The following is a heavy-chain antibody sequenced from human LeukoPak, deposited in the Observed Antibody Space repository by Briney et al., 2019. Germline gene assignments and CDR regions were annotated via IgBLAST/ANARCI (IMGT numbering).Heavy chain of an antibody. CDR1: GFTLSSYA. Sequence: GGSLRLSCAASGFTLSSYAMSWVRQTPGKGLGWVSVISSSGGSTYYADSVKGRFTISRDNSQNTVFLQMNSLRVEDTALYYCAKVLAEPPNWFDPWGQGTLVTVSS. CDR2: ISSSGGST. V-gene: IGHV3-23*01. D-gene: IGHD1-14*01. J-gene: IGHJ5*02. CDR3: AKVLAEPPNWFDP.